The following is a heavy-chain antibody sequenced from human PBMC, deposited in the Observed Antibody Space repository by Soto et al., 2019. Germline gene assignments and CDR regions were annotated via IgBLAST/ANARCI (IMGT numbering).Heavy chain of an antibody. J-gene: IGHJ5*02. CDR2: INHSGST. D-gene: IGHD3-9*01. CDR3: ARAPNYDILTGYYSKNNWFDP. Sequence: SETLSLTCAVYGGPFSGYYWSWIRQPPGKGLEWIGEINHSGSTNYNPSLKSRVTISVDTSKNQFSLKLSSVTAADTAVYYCARAPNYDILTGYYSKNNWFDPWGQGTLVTVSS. V-gene: IGHV4-34*01. CDR1: GGPFSGYY.